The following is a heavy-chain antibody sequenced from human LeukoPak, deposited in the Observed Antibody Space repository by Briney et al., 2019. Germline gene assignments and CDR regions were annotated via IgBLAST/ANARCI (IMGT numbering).Heavy chain of an antibody. D-gene: IGHD3-22*01. Sequence: SETLSLTCTVSGGSISSSSYYWGWIRQPPGKGLEWLGSIYYSGSTYYNPSLKSRVTISVDTSKNQFSLKLSSVTAADTAVYYCARPNYYDSGGYNYWGHGTLVTVSS. CDR1: GGSISSSSYY. CDR3: ARPNYYDSGGYNY. J-gene: IGHJ4*01. CDR2: IYYSGST. V-gene: IGHV4-39*01.